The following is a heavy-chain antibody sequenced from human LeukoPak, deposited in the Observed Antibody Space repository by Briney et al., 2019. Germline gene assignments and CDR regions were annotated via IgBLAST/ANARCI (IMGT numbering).Heavy chain of an antibody. J-gene: IGHJ4*02. CDR1: GYTFSSYG. V-gene: IGHV1-18*01. Sequence: ASVKVSCKASGYTFSSYGISWVRQAPGQGLEWMGWISANNGDTNYAQKFQGRVTMTTDSSTTTVYIELRSLRPDDQAVYYCARDRSGYDLGLDYWGQGTLVTVSS. CDR3: ARDRSGYDLGLDY. CDR2: ISANNGDT. D-gene: IGHD5-12*01.